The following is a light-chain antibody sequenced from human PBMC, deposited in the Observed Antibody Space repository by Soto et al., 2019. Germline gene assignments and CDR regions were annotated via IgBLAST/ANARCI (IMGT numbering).Light chain of an antibody. V-gene: IGKV1-5*03. CDR2: KAS. J-gene: IGKJ2*01. Sequence: DIQMTQSPSTLSASVGDRVTITCRASQSISSWLAWYQLKPGNAPKVMLYKASNLETGVPSRFSGSGSGTEFTLTISSLQPDDFANYYCQQYNGYPYTFGQGTKLEIK. CDR3: QQYNGYPYT. CDR1: QSISSW.